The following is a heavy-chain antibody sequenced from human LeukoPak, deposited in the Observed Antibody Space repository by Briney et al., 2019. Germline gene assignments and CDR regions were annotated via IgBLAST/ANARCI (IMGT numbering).Heavy chain of an antibody. CDR2: IIPIFGTA. D-gene: IGHD4-17*01. V-gene: IGHV1-69*01. CDR1: GCTFSSYA. CDR3: AREGSYGDYYFDY. J-gene: IGHJ4*02. Sequence: SVKVSCKASGCTFSSYAISWVRQAPGQGLEWMGGIIPIFGTANYAQKFQGRVTITADESTSTAYMELSSLRSEDTAVYYCAREGSYGDYYFDYWGQGTLVTVSS.